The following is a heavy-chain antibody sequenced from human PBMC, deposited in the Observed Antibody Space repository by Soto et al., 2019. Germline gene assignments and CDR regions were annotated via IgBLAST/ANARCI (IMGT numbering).Heavy chain of an antibody. CDR1: GFTFSSYS. J-gene: IGHJ3*02. CDR2: ISSSSSYI. CDR3: ASPLRIAAPDGAFDI. D-gene: IGHD6-13*01. V-gene: IGHV3-21*01. Sequence: GGSLRLSCAASGFTFSSYSMNWVRQAPGKGLEWVSSISSSSSYIYYAGSVKGRFTISRDNAKNSLYLQMNSLRAEDTAVYYCASPLRIAAPDGAFDIWGQGTMVTVSS.